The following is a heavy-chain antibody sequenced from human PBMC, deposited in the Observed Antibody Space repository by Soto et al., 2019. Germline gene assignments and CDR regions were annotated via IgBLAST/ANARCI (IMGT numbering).Heavy chain of an antibody. Sequence: QLQLQESGPGLVKPSVTLSLTCTVSGDSVTISDYYWGWIRQPPGKGLEWIGSIHYSGSTYYNPSLKSRVTISGDTSKKQFSLKLTSVTAADAAVYYCAAHDSGGYYAEYWGQGTLVTVSA. D-gene: IGHD3-22*01. CDR2: IHYSGST. CDR1: GDSVTISDYY. V-gene: IGHV4-39*01. J-gene: IGHJ4*02. CDR3: AAHDSGGYYAEY.